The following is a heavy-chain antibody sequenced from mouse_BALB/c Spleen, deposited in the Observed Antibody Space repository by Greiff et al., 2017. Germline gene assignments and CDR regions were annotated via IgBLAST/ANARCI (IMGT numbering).Heavy chain of an antibody. V-gene: IGHV5-9-3*01. J-gene: IGHJ2*01. CDR2: ISSGGSYT. CDR3: ARQKDY. Sequence: EVQVVESGGGLVKPGGSLKLSCAASGFTFSSYAMSWVRQTPEKRLEWVATISSGGSYTYYPDSVKGRFTISRDNAKNTLYLQMSSLRSEDTAMYYCARQKDYWGQGTTLTVSS. CDR1: GFTFSSYA.